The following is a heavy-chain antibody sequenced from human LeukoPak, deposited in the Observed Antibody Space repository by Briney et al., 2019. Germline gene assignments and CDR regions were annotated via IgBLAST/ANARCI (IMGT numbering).Heavy chain of an antibody. J-gene: IGHJ3*02. V-gene: IGHV4-39*01. CDR1: GGSISSSSYY. CDR2: IYYSRST. CDR3: PRPPQWVVAFDI. Sequence: PSETLSLTCTVSGGSISSSSYYWGWIRQPPGKGLEWIGSIYYSRSTYYNPSLKRRATISVDTSKNQFSLTLSSVPAADTAVYYCPRPPQWVVAFDIWGQGTMVTVSS. D-gene: IGHD6-19*01.